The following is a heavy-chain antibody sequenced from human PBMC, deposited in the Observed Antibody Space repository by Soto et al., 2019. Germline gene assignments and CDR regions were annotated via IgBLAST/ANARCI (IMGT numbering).Heavy chain of an antibody. CDR1: GFTFSSYA. CDR3: AKGGYDILTGYYWVYYLDY. V-gene: IGHV3-23*01. D-gene: IGHD3-9*01. CDR2: ISGSGGST. Sequence: GGSLRLSCAASGFTFSSYAMSWVRQAPGKGLEWVSAISGSGGSTYYADSVKGRFTISRDNSKNTLYLQMNSLRAEDTAVYYCAKGGYDILTGYYWVYYLDYWGQGTLVTVSS. J-gene: IGHJ4*02.